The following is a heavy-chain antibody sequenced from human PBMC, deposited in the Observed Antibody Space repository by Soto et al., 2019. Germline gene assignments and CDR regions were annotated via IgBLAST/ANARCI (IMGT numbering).Heavy chain of an antibody. CDR3: AREATPGWFDP. D-gene: IGHD5-12*01. J-gene: IGHJ5*02. Sequence: QVQLQESGPGLVKPSQTLSLTCTVSGVSISSGGYCWSWIRQHPGKGLEWIGHICYRGSTYFNPSLKRRVIISVDMSKNQFSLKLSSVTAADPAVYYCAREATPGWFDPWGQGTLVTVSS. CDR1: GVSISSGGYC. CDR2: ICYRGST. V-gene: IGHV4-31*03.